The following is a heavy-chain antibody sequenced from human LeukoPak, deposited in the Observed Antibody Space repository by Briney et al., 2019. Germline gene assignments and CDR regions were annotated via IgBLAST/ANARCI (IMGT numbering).Heavy chain of an antibody. V-gene: IGHV1-2*02. CDR3: ARDLVVGAATPSFDY. CDR1: GYTFTDYY. J-gene: IGHJ4*02. Sequence: ASVKVSCKASGYTFTDYYIHWVRQAPGQGLEWMGWINPNSGDTNYAQKFQGRVTMTRDTSISTAYMELSRLRSDDTAVYYCARDLVVGAATPSFDYWGQGTLVTVSP. D-gene: IGHD1-26*01. CDR2: INPNSGDT.